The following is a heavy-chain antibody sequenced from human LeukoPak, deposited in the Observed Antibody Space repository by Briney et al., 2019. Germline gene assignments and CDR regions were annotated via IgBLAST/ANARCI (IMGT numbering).Heavy chain of an antibody. V-gene: IGHV4-59*01. J-gene: IGHJ4*02. CDR3: AREKIMVLDY. CDR1: GGSISSYY. D-gene: IGHD3/OR15-3a*01. CDR2: IYYSGST. Sequence: SETLSLTCTVSGGSISSYYWSWIRQPPGKGLEWIGYIYYSGSTNYNPSLKSRVTISADTSKNQFSLNLTSVTAADTAVYYCAREKIMVLDYWGQGTLVTVSS.